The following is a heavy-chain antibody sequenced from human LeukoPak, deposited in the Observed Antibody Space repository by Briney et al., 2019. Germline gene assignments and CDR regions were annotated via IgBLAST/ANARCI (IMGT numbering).Heavy chain of an antibody. CDR2: IYYSGST. CDR1: GGSISSYY. J-gene: IGHJ4*02. CDR3: ARSTYYDFWSGTHPYYFDY. D-gene: IGHD3-3*01. Sequence: SETLSLTCTVSGGSISSYYWSWIRQPPGKGLEWIGYIYYSGSTNYNPSLKSRVTISVDTSKNQFSLKLSSVTAADTAVYYCARSTYYDFWSGTHPYYFDYWGQGTLVTVSS. V-gene: IGHV4-59*01.